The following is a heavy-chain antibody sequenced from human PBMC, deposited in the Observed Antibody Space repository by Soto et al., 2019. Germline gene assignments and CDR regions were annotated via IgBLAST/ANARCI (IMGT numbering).Heavy chain of an antibody. J-gene: IGHJ3*02. CDR1: GFTFSSYS. CDR2: ISRSAGNT. V-gene: IGHV3-21*01. CDR3: ARDQVPGLDAFDI. Sequence: VGSARLSCAASGFTFSSYSMNWVRQAPGKGLEWVSSISRSAGNTYYADSVKGRFTISRDNAKNSMYLQMNSLRAEDTAVYYCARDQVPGLDAFDIWGQGTMVTVSS.